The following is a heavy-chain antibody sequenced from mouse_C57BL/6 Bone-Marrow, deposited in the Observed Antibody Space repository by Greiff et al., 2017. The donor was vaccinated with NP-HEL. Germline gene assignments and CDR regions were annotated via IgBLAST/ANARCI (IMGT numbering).Heavy chain of an antibody. D-gene: IGHD1-1*02. Sequence: VKLMESGAELVRPGASVKLSCKASGYTFTDYYINWVKQRPGQGLEWIARIYPGSGNTYYNEKFKGKATLTAEKSSSTAYMQLSSLTSEDSAVYFCARLLRWFYAMDYWGQGSSVTVSS. J-gene: IGHJ4*01. CDR2: IYPGSGNT. CDR1: GYTFTDYY. V-gene: IGHV1-76*01. CDR3: ARLLRWFYAMDY.